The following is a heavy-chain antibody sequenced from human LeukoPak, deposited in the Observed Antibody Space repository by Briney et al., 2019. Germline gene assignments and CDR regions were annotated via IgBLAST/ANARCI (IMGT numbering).Heavy chain of an antibody. CDR1: GFNFNTYS. D-gene: IGHD3-22*01. CDR2: ISSSSSDI. CDR3: ARVEYYDSSGYYYPNYYYYYYYIDV. Sequence: GGSLRLSCAASGFNFNTYSMNWVRQAPGKGLEWVSSISSSSSDIYYADAVKGRFTISRDNSKNSLYLQMNSLRAEDTAVYYCARVEYYDSSGYYYPNYYYYYYYIDVWGKGTTVTVSS. V-gene: IGHV3-21*01. J-gene: IGHJ6*03.